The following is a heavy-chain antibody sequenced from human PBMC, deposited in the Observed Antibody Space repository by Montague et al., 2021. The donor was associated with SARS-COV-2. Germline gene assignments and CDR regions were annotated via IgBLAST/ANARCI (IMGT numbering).Heavy chain of an antibody. Sequence: SETLSLTCAVSAHPIASSSCWSWVRQYPGNGLEWIGEIYHIGKTXYNQSLKSRLTMSVDKSKNQFSLKLTSVTAADTAVYYCARGVGIPPSTPPYYYYGMDDWGQGTTVTVSS. V-gene: IGHV4-4*02. CDR3: ARGVGIPPSTPPYYYYGMDD. J-gene: IGHJ6*02. CDR2: IYHIGKT. D-gene: IGHD2-2*01. CDR1: AHPIASSSC.